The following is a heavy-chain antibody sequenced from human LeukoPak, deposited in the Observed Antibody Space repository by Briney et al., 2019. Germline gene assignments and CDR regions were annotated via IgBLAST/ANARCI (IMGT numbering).Heavy chain of an antibody. CDR1: GYSFSSYW. J-gene: IGHJ4*02. CDR2: IYPSDSET. V-gene: IGHV5-51*01. Sequence: GASLKISCKGSGYSFSSYWIAWVRQMPGKGLEWMGIIYPSDSETTYSPSFQGQVTISADRSINTAYLQWSSLRASDTAMYYCARSVGATPLDYWGQGTLVTVSS. D-gene: IGHD1-26*01. CDR3: ARSVGATPLDY.